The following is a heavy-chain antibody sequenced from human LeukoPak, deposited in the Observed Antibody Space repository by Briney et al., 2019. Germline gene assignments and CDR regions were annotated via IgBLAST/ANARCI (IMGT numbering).Heavy chain of an antibody. V-gene: IGHV3-21*01. CDR3: ARDTDYGDSYFDY. D-gene: IGHD4-17*01. Sequence: GGSLRLSCAASGFTFSSYSMTWVRQAPGKGLEWVSSISSSSSYIYYADSVKGRFTISRDNAKNSLYLQMNSLRAEDTAVYYCARDTDYGDSYFDYWGQGTLVTVSS. J-gene: IGHJ4*02. CDR2: ISSSSSYI. CDR1: GFTFSSYS.